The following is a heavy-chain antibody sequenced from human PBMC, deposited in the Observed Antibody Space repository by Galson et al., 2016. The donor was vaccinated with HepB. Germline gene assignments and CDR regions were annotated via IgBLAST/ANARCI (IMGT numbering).Heavy chain of an antibody. V-gene: IGHV3-11*01. CDR1: GFTFSYYY. Sequence: SLRLSCAASGFTFSYYYMSWIRQAPGKGLEWVSYISSSGSNIYYADSVTGRFTISSDNAKNSLYLQMNSLRAEDTAVYYCARVVPLYSGVRYVRGNGWFDPWGQGTLVTVSS. J-gene: IGHJ5*02. D-gene: IGHD6-19*01. CDR3: ARVVPLYSGVRYVRGNGWFDP. CDR2: ISSSGSNI.